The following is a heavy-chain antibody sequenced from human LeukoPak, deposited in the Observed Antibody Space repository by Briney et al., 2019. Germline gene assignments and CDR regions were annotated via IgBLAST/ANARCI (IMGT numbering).Heavy chain of an antibody. Sequence: ASVKVSCKASGGTFSSYAISWVRQAPGQGLEWMGGIIPIFGTANYAQKFQGRVTITADESTSTAYMELSSLRSEDTAVYYCANQGEDTAMVPFTWFDPWGQGTLVTVSS. J-gene: IGHJ5*02. CDR1: GGTFSSYA. V-gene: IGHV1-69*01. CDR2: IIPIFGTA. D-gene: IGHD5-18*01. CDR3: ANQGEDTAMVPFTWFDP.